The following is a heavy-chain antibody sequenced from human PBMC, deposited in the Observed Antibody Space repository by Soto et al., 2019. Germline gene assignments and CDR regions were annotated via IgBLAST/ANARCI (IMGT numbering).Heavy chain of an antibody. CDR3: ARPGYCSGGSC. CDR2: IYPGDSDT. CDR1: GYTFTNYW. Sequence: VESLKISCKGSGYTFTNYWIGWVRQMPGKGLEWMGIIYPGDSDTTYSPSFQGQVTVSADKSISTAYLQWSSLKASDTAIYYCARPGYCSGGSCWGQGTLVTVSS. J-gene: IGHJ4*02. D-gene: IGHD2-15*01. V-gene: IGHV5-51*01.